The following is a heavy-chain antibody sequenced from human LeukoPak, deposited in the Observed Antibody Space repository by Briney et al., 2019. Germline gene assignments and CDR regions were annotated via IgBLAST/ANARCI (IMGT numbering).Heavy chain of an antibody. CDR1: GYTFTGPY. CDR2: INPNSGGT. J-gene: IGHJ2*01. D-gene: IGHD2-2*01. CDR3: ARPQKRYCSSTSCYYWYFDL. V-gene: IGHV1-2*02. Sequence: GASVKVSCKASGYTFTGPYMHWVRQAPGQGLEWMGWINPNSGGTNYAQNFQGRVTMTRDTSFSTAYMEVSRLRSDDTAVYYCARPQKRYCSSTSCYYWYFDLWGRGTLVTVSS.